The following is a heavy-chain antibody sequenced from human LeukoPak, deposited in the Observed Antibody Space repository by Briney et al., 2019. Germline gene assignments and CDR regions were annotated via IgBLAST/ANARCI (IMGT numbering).Heavy chain of an antibody. D-gene: IGHD6-6*01. CDR3: AKEGGIAARLARFAFDI. Sequence: GGSLRLSCAASGFTFDDYAMHWVRQAPGKGLEWVSGISWNSGSIGYADSVKGRFTISRDNAKNSLYLQMNSLRAEGTALYYCAKEGGIAARLARFAFDIWGQGTMVTVSS. V-gene: IGHV3-9*01. J-gene: IGHJ3*02. CDR2: ISWNSGSI. CDR1: GFTFDDYA.